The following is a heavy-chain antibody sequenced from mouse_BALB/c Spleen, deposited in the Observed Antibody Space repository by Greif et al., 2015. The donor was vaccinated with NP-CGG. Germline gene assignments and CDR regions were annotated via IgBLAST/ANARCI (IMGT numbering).Heavy chain of an antibody. Sequence: EVKLVESGAELVRSGASVKLSCTASGFNIKDYYMHWVKQRPEQGLEWIGWIDPENGDTEYAPKFQGKATMTADTSSNPAYLQLGSLTSEDTAVYYCTAYYSHGGFAYWGQGTLVTVSA. CDR1: GFNIKDYY. J-gene: IGHJ3*01. CDR3: TAYYSHGGFAY. V-gene: IGHV14-4*02. D-gene: IGHD2-12*01. CDR2: IDPENGDT.